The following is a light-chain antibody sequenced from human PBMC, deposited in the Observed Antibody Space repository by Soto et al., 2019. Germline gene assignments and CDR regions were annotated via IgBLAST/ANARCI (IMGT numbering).Light chain of an antibody. Sequence: QSVLTQPPSASGSPGQSVTISCTGTSSDVGAYNYVSWYQQHAGKAPKLVIYEVTQRPSGVPDRFSGSKSANTASLTVSGLQAEYEADYYCSSFASSNTWGFGGGTKLTVL. CDR2: EVT. J-gene: IGLJ3*02. CDR3: SSFASSNTWG. V-gene: IGLV2-8*01. CDR1: SSDVGAYNY.